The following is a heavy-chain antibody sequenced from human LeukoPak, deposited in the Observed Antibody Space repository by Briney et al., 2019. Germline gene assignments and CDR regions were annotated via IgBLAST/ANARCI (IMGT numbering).Heavy chain of an antibody. V-gene: IGHV4-39*01. CDR2: LSDSGST. Sequence: SETLSLTCTVSGGSISTSSSYWGWIRQPPGKGLEWIGILSDSGSTFYNPSLKSRVTMSVDTSKNQFSLRLSSVTAADTAVYYCAGRHSNGWSPVFDSWGQGTLVTFSS. J-gene: IGHJ4*02. CDR3: AGRHSNGWSPVFDS. CDR1: GGSISTSSSY. D-gene: IGHD6-19*01.